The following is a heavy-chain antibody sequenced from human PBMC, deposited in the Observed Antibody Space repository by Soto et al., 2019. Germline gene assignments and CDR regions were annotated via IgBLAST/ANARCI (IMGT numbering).Heavy chain of an antibody. V-gene: IGHV4-30-2*01. D-gene: IGHD3-10*01. CDR1: GGSISSGGYS. CDR3: ARAHGGGHGKNWFDP. J-gene: IGHJ5*02. Sequence: SETLSLTCAVSGGSISSGGYSWSWIRQPPGKGLEWIGYIYHSGSTYYNPSLKSRVTISVDRSKNQFSLKLSSVTAADTAVYYCARAHGGGHGKNWFDPWGQGTLVTVSS. CDR2: IYHSGST.